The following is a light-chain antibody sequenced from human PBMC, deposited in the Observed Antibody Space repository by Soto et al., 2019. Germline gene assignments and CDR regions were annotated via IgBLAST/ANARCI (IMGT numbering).Light chain of an antibody. J-gene: IGLJ2*01. CDR2: DVS. CDR1: SSDIGGFNY. V-gene: IGLV2-14*03. Sequence: QSALTQPASVSGSPGQSITISCTGTSSDIGGFNYVSWYQQHPGKAPKLMIYDVSNRPSGVSNRFSASKSGNTASLTISGLQVEDEADYYCSSYTISSTLVFGGGTKVTVL. CDR3: SSYTISSTLV.